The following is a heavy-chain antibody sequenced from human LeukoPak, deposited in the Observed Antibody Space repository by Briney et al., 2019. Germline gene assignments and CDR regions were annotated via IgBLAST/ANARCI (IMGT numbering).Heavy chain of an antibody. CDR1: GFTFSRTW. D-gene: IGHD3-10*02. CDR2: IESGGTT. Sequence: GGSLRLSCEASGFTFSRTWMHWVRQGPGKGLLWLSRIESGGTTMYAESVKGRFTISRDNAKNTIYLQMNSLRAEDTAVYYCVRDNYYVMDVWGQGTVVTIAS. J-gene: IGHJ3*01. V-gene: IGHV3-74*03. CDR3: VRDNYYVMDV.